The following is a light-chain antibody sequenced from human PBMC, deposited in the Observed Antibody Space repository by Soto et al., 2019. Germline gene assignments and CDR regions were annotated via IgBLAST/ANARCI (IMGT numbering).Light chain of an antibody. CDR3: QHYNNWPRT. Sequence: EIVMTQSPATPSVSPEERATVSCRASQSVSSNLAWYQQKPGQAPRRLIYGASTRATGIPARFSGSGSGTEFTLTISSLQSEDFAVYYCQHYNNWPRTFGQGTKVEIK. J-gene: IGKJ1*01. CDR2: GAS. CDR1: QSVSSN. V-gene: IGKV3-15*01.